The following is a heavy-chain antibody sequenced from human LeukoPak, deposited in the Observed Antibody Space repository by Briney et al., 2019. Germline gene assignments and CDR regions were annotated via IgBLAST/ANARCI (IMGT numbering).Heavy chain of an antibody. D-gene: IGHD2-2*01. CDR1: GYTFTSYY. CDR2: INPSGGST. CDR3: ARGGIVVVPAAMNWFDP. J-gene: IGHJ5*02. Sequence: ASVKVSCKASGYTFTSYYMHWVRQAPGQGLEWMGIINPSGGSTSYAQKFQGRVTMTRDTSTSTVYMELSRLRSEDAAVYYCARGGIVVVPAAMNWFDPWGQGTLVTVSS. V-gene: IGHV1-46*01.